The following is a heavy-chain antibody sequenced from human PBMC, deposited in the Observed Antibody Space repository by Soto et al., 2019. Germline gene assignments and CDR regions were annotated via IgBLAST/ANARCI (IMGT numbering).Heavy chain of an antibody. D-gene: IGHD5-12*01. V-gene: IGHV3-23*01. J-gene: IGHJ3*01. CDR3: TWSLVARDAFDE. CDR1: VFTFSTSV. CDR2: ISGSGDRT. Sequence: QPGGSLRLSCAASVFTFSTSVMSWVRQAPGKGLQWVSSISGSGDRTYYADSVKGRFTVSRDNSKNTLYLDMNTVTADDTALYYCTWSLVARDAFDEWGQGTMVTV.